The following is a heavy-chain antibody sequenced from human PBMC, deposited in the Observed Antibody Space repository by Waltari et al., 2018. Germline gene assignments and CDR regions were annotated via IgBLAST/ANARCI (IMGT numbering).Heavy chain of an antibody. V-gene: IGHV4-34*01. Sequence: QVQLQQWGAGLLKPSETLSLTCAVYGGSFSGYSWRWIRKPPGKGLEWIVEINHSGSTNYNPSLKSRVTISVDTSKNQFSLKLSSVTAADTAVYYCARGRRGTTDYWGQGTLVTVSS. CDR2: INHSGST. CDR1: GGSFSGYS. CDR3: ARGRRGTTDY. D-gene: IGHD1-7*01. J-gene: IGHJ4*02.